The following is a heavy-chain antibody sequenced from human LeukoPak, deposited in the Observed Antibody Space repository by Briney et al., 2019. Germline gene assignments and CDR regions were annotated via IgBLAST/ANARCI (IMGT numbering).Heavy chain of an antibody. CDR2: ISSSSSTI. J-gene: IGHJ4*02. CDR3: ARDSVYSYGIYFDY. CDR1: GFTFSSYE. D-gene: IGHD5-18*01. Sequence: PWGSLRLSCAASGFTFSSYEMNWVRQAPGKGLEWVSYISSSSSTIYYADSVKGRFTISRDNAKNSLYLQMNSLRAEDTAVYYCARDSVYSYGIYFDYWGQGTLVTVSS. V-gene: IGHV3-48*01.